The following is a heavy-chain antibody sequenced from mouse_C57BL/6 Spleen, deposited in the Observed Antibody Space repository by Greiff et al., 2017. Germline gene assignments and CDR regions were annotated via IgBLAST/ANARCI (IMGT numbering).Heavy chain of an antibody. CDR1: GYAFSSSW. J-gene: IGHJ1*03. CDR3: ARSPRSYYDYDGWYFEV. D-gene: IGHD2-4*01. CDR2: IYPGDGDT. V-gene: IGHV1-82*01. Sequence: QVQLQQSGPELVKPGASVKISCKASGYAFSSSWMNWVKQRPGKGLEWIGRIYPGDGDTNYNGKFKGKATLTADKSSSTAYMQLSSLTSEDSAVYFCARSPRSYYDYDGWYFEVWGTGTTVTVSS.